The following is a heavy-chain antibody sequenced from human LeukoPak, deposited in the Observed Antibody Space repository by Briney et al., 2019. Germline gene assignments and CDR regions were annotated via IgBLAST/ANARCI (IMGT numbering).Heavy chain of an antibody. CDR1: GYTFTSYG. CDR3: AREGGDIVVAGDDY. CDR2: ISSYNGNT. V-gene: IGHV1-18*01. J-gene: IGHJ4*02. Sequence: ASVKVSCKTSGYTFTSYGFSWVRQAPGQGLEWMGWISSYNGNTNYAQKFQGRVTMTRDTSTSTAYMELSRLRSDDTAVYYCAREGGDIVVAGDDYWGQGTLVTVSS. D-gene: IGHD2-2*01.